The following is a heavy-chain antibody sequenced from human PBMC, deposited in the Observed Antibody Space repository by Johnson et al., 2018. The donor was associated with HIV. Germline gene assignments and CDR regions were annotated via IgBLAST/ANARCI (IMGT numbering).Heavy chain of an antibody. V-gene: IGHV3-7*01. Sequence: VQLVESGGGLVQPGGSLRLSCAASGFTFSSYWMSWVRQAPGTGLEWVANITPDGSAKYYVDSVKGRSTISRDNAKNSLYLQMNSLRAEDTAVYYCAKIKSWELLGAFDIWGQGTMVTVSS. J-gene: IGHJ3*02. CDR3: AKIKSWELLGAFDI. D-gene: IGHD1-26*01. CDR1: GFTFSSYW. CDR2: ITPDGSAK.